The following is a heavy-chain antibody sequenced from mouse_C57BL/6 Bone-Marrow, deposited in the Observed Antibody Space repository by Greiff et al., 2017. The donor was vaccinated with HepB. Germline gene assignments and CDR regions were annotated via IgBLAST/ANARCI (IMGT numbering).Heavy chain of an antibody. CDR3: VRHEGYGTGFDY. CDR1: GFSFNTYA. D-gene: IGHD1-1*01. Sequence: VQLVESGGGLVQPKGSLKLSCAASGFSFNTYAMDWVRQAPGKGLEWVARIRSKSNNYATYYADSVKDRFTISRDDSESMLDLQMNNLKTEDTAMYYCVRHEGYGTGFDYWGQGTTLTVSS. J-gene: IGHJ2*01. V-gene: IGHV10-1*01. CDR2: IRSKSNNYAT.